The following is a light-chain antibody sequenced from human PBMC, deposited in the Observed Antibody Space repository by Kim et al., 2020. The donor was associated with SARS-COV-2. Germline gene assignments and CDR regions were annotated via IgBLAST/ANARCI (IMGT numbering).Light chain of an antibody. V-gene: IGLV2-14*03. CDR1: GSDVGGYNY. CDR2: DVN. J-gene: IGLJ1*01. CDR3: SSYTSSSTPYV. Sequence: QSITISCPGTGSDVGGYNYVSWYQQHPGKAPKLMIYDVNNRPSGVSNRFSGSKSGNTASLTISGLQAEDEADYYCSSYTSSSTPYVFGTGTKVTVL.